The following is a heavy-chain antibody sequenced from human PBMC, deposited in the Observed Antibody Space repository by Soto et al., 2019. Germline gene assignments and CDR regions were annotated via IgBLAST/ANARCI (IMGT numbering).Heavy chain of an antibody. CDR3: ARDWSLVTANSLDY. CDR1: GFTFSSYE. CDR2: ISSSGSTI. V-gene: IGHV3-48*03. J-gene: IGHJ4*02. D-gene: IGHD2-21*02. Sequence: EVQLVESGGGLVQPGGSLRLSCAASGFTFSSYEMNWVRQAPGKGLEWVSYISSSGSTIYYADSVKGRFTISRDNAKNSLYLQMNSLLAEDTAVYYCARDWSLVTANSLDYWGQGTLVTVSS.